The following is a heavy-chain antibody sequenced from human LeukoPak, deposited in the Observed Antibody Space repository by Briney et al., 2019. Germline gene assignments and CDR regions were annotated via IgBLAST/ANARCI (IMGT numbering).Heavy chain of an antibody. D-gene: IGHD3-10*01. Sequence: GGSLRLSCVASEFTFSNYAMNWVRQAPGKGLEWVANIKQDGNDKYYVDSVKGRFTVSRDNAKNSLYLQMNSLRVEDTAVYYCARDASGVGIDYWGQGTLVTVSS. CDR3: ARDASGVGIDY. CDR2: IKQDGNDK. J-gene: IGHJ4*02. V-gene: IGHV3-7*01. CDR1: EFTFSNYA.